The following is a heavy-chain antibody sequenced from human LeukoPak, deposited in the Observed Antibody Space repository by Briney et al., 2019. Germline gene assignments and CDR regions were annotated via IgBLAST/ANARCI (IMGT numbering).Heavy chain of an antibody. Sequence: SETLSLTCTVSGGSISSYYWSWIRQPPEKGLEWIGSIYYTGGTNYSPSLKSRVTMSVDTSKNQFSLKLSSVTAADTAVYYCARVATCSSTSCYTVWEYFQHWGQGTLVTVSS. V-gene: IGHV4-59*04. CDR1: GGSISSYY. CDR3: ARVATCSSTSCYTVWEYFQH. D-gene: IGHD2-2*02. CDR2: IYYTGGT. J-gene: IGHJ1*01.